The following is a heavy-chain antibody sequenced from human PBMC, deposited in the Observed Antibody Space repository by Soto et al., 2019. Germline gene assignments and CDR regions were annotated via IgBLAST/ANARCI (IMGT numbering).Heavy chain of an antibody. Sequence: QITLKESGPTLVKPTQTLTLTCTFSGFSLSTSGVGVGWIRQPPGKALEWLALIYWNDDKRYSPSLKSRLTITKDTSKNQVVLTMTNMDPVDTATYYCARRDYDFWSGYLPNWFDPWGQGTLVTFSS. CDR1: GFSLSTSGVG. CDR3: ARRDYDFWSGYLPNWFDP. J-gene: IGHJ5*02. CDR2: IYWNDDK. V-gene: IGHV2-5*01. D-gene: IGHD3-3*01.